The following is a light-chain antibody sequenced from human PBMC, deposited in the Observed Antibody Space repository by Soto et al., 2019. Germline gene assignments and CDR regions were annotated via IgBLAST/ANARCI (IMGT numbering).Light chain of an antibody. V-gene: IGKV1-39*01. CDR2: GAS. CDR3: QQGYSTLRGT. CDR1: QTISDY. J-gene: IGKJ1*01. Sequence: DLQMTQSPSSLSASVGDRVTITCRASQTISDYLNWYQQKPGQAPKLLIYGASSLHRGVPSRFSGSGSGTDFTLTISSLQPEDFATYYCQQGYSTLRGTFGQGTKVEIK.